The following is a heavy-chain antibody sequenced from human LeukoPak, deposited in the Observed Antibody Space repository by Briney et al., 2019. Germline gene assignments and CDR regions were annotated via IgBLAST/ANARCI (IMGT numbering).Heavy chain of an antibody. D-gene: IGHD3-10*01. J-gene: IGHJ4*02. V-gene: IGHV3-48*02. CDR3: ARDGWSQFGEFYFDH. CDR1: GFFFSNYS. CDR2: ISSRSSTI. Sequence: GSLRLSCSASGFFFSNYSMNWVRQAPGQGLEWLSYISSRSSTINYADSVKGRFTISRDNAKNSLYLQMNSLRDEDTAVYYCARDGWSQFGEFYFDHWGQGILVTVSS.